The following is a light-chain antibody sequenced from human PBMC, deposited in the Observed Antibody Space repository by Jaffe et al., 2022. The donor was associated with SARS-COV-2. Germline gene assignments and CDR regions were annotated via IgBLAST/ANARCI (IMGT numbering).Light chain of an antibody. CDR3: QSVDT. J-gene: IGKJ2*01. CDR2: GAS. Sequence: EIVLTQSPGTLSLSPGERATLSCRASQSVSSSYLAWYQQKPGQAPRLLIYGASSRATGIPDRFSGSGSGTDFTLTISRLEPEDFAVYYCQSVDTFGQGTKLEIK. CDR1: QSVSSSY. V-gene: IGKV3-20*01.